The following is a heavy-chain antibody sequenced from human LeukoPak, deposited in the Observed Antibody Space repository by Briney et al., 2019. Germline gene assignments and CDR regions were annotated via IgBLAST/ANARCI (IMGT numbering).Heavy chain of an antibody. CDR3: ARVLSAVTSTFDY. CDR2: IKPNNGDT. Sequence: GVSVKVSCKASGYSFTHHNVHWVRQAPGQALEWMGWIKPNNGDTKFSQKFQDRVTLTSDTSIDTAYMEMSGLTSDDTAIYYCARVLSAVTSTFDYWGQGTLVTVSS. V-gene: IGHV1-2*02. CDR1: GYSFTHHN. J-gene: IGHJ4*02. D-gene: IGHD4-17*01.